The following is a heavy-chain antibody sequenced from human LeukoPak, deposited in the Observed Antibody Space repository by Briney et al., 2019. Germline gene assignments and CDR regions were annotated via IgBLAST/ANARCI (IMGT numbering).Heavy chain of an antibody. J-gene: IGHJ6*02. V-gene: IGHV1-2*02. D-gene: IGHD1-14*01. CDR3: AREAKPYYYYYGMDV. CDR2: INPNSGGT. Sequence: ASVKVSCKASGYTFTGYYMHWVRQAPGQGLEWMGWINPNSGGTNYAQKFQGRVTMTRDTSISTAYMELSRLRSDDTAVYYCAREAKPYYYYYGMDVWGQGTTATVSS. CDR1: GYTFTGYY.